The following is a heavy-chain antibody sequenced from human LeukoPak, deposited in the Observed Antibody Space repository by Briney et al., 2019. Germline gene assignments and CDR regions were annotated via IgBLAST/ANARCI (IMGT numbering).Heavy chain of an antibody. V-gene: IGHV1-2*02. Sequence: ASVKVSCKASGYIFTDYYVHWIRQAPGQGLEWMGWIDPNSGGTHHAPNFQGRATMTRDTSSSTVYMDLSRLRSADAAIYYCARSRMPFYYYGMHVWGLGTSVTVSS. D-gene: IGHD2-2*01. J-gene: IGHJ6*02. CDR3: ARSRMPFYYYGMHV. CDR1: GYIFTDYY. CDR2: IDPNSGGT.